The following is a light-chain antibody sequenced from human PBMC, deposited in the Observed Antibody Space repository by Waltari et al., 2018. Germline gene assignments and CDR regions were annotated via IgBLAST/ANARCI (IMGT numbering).Light chain of an antibody. CDR2: HAS. CDR1: QGVCKY. Sequence: EIVLTQSPGTLSLSPGERATLSCRASQGVCKYLAWYQQRPCQAPRLLLYHASIRATGIPYRFSGSWYGTDFSLTISRLEPEDFAVYYCQKYDFLPATFGQGTTVEIK. J-gene: IGKJ1*01. CDR3: QKYDFLPAT. V-gene: IGKV3-20*01.